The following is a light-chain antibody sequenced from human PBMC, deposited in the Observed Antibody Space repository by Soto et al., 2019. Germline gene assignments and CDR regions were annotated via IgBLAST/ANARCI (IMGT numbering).Light chain of an antibody. J-gene: IGKJ4*01. CDR3: QLFDISGPALT. CDR2: GAS. V-gene: IGKV3-20*01. Sequence: EVVLTQSPGTLSLSPGERATLSCRASQTITSNYLAWYQQKPGQAPRLLIYGASSRATGIPDRFSGSGSGTDFTLTINTLEPEDFAVYYCQLFDISGPALTFGGGTKVESK. CDR1: QTITSNY.